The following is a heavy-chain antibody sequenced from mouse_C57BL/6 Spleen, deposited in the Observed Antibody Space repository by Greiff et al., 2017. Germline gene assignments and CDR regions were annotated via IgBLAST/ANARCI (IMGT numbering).Heavy chain of an antibody. CDR1: GYTFTDYY. CDR3: ARQLRLRGAWFAY. J-gene: IGHJ3*01. V-gene: IGHV1-26*01. D-gene: IGHD3-2*02. Sequence: EGKRQQSGPELVKPGASVKISCKASGYTFTDYYMNWVKQSHGKSLEWIGDINPNNGGTSYNQKFKGKATLTVDKSSSTAYMELRSLTSEDSAVYYCARQLRLRGAWFAYWGQGTLVTVSA. CDR2: INPNNGGT.